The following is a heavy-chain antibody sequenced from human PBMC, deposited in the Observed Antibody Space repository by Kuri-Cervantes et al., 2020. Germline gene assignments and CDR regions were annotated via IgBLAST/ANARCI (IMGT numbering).Heavy chain of an antibody. J-gene: IGHJ4*02. V-gene: IGHV3-19*01. CDR1: GFTFSNSD. Sequence: GGSLRLSCAASGFTFSNSDMNWVRQAPGKGLEWVSGVSWNGSRTHYADSVKGRFIISRDNSRNFLYQQMNSLRPEDMAVYYCARASRYNGIVGASSLWGQGTLVTVSS. CDR3: ARASRYNGIVGASSL. CDR2: VSWNGSRT. D-gene: IGHD1-26*01.